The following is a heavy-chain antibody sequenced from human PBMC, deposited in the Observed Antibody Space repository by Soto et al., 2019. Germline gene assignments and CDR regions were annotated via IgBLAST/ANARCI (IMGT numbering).Heavy chain of an antibody. J-gene: IGHJ4*02. CDR1: GFTFSTHW. CDR2: VNTDGSGT. D-gene: IGHD7-27*01. Sequence: GGSLRLSCAASGFTFSTHWIHWVRQAPGKGLVWVSRVNTDGSGTNYADSVKGRFTISRDNAKNTVFLQRNSLRVEDTAVYYCARAAGETTGIRYFFDYWGQGNLVTVSS. V-gene: IGHV3-74*01. CDR3: ARAAGETTGIRYFFDY.